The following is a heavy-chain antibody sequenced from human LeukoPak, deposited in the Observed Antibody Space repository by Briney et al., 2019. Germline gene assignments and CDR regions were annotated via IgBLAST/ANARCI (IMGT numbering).Heavy chain of an antibody. V-gene: IGHV3-48*03. Sequence: GGSLRLSCAASGFTFSSYEMNWVRQAPGKGLEWVSDITSSGSTVYYAESVQGRFTISRDNAKNSLYLQMNSLRAEDTAVYYCARDRIAAAGTLDPWGQGTLVTVSS. CDR3: ARDRIAAAGTLDP. CDR2: ITSSGSTV. J-gene: IGHJ5*02. CDR1: GFTFSSYE. D-gene: IGHD6-13*01.